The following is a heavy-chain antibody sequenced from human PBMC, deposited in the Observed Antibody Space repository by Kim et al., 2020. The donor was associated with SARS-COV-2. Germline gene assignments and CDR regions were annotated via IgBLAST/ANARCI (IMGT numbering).Heavy chain of an antibody. V-gene: IGHV3-33*08. J-gene: IGHJ4*01. CDR2: MYYYGSSK. CDR3: VKMAVVAPAMIPGLDY. CDR1: GFTFSSHG. D-gene: IGHD3-16*01. Sequence: GGSLRLSCAASGFTFSSHGMNWVRQAPGKGLELVSVMYYYGSSKYYSDSVKGRFIISRDNSKNTLYLQMISPIVAETAVYYCVKMAVVAPAMIPGLDYWG.